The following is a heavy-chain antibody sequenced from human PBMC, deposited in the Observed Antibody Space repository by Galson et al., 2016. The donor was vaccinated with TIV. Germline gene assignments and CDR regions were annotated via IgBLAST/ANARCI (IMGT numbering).Heavy chain of an antibody. J-gene: IGHJ4*02. V-gene: IGHV5-51*01. CDR1: GYTFTGLW. Sequence: QSGAEVKKPGESLKISCKASGYTFTGLWIGWVRRVPGKGLEWMGIMYPGDSDTIYSSSFQGQVTISADKSISTVYLQWSSLKASDAAMYYCARQGPTKGSLGYWGQGTLLTVSS. CDR2: MYPGDSDT. D-gene: IGHD1-26*01. CDR3: ARQGPTKGSLGY.